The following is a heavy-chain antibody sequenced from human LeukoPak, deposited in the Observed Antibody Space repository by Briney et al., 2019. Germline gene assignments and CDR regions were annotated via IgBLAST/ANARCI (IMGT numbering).Heavy chain of an antibody. D-gene: IGHD3-3*01. V-gene: IGHV1-46*01. CDR1: GYTFTSYY. CDR3: ARAGSATIFGVVIGYMDV. CDR2: INPSGGST. Sequence: ASVKVSCKASGYTFTSYYMHWVRQAPGQGLEWMGIINPSGGSTSYAQEFQGRVTMTRDMSTSTVYMELSSLRSEDTAVYYCARAGSATIFGVVIGYMDVWGKGTTVTVSS. J-gene: IGHJ6*03.